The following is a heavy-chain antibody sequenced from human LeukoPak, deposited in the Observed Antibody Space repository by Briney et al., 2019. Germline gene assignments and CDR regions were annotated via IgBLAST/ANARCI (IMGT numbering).Heavy chain of an antibody. CDR1: GFTFDDYA. Sequence: PGGSLRLSCAASGFTFDDYAMHWVRQAPGEGLEWVSGISWNSGSIGYADSVKGRFNISRDNAKNSLYLQMNSLRAEDTALYYCAKASLGYCSGGSCFFDYWGQGTLVTVSS. V-gene: IGHV3-9*01. J-gene: IGHJ4*02. D-gene: IGHD2-15*01. CDR2: ISWNSGSI. CDR3: AKASLGYCSGGSCFFDY.